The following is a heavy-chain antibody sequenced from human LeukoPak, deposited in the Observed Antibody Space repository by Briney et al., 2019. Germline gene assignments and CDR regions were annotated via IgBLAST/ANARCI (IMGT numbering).Heavy chain of an antibody. V-gene: IGHV4-39*01. CDR3: ARQTGSGLFILP. Sequence: SETLSLTCTVSGVSISSSNSYWGWIHQHPGKGLEWIGSIYYSGNTYYNASLKSQVSISIDTSKNQFSLKLTSVTAADTAVYYCARQTGSGLFILPGGQGTLVTVSS. J-gene: IGHJ4*02. CDR2: IYYSGNT. D-gene: IGHD3/OR15-3a*01. CDR1: GVSISSSNSY.